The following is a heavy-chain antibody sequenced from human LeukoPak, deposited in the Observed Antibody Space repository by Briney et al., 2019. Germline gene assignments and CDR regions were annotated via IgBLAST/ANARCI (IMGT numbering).Heavy chain of an antibody. D-gene: IGHD3-9*01. V-gene: IGHV1-8*01. CDR3: ARGAKYYDILTGYYTFDY. J-gene: IGHJ4*02. CDR2: MNPNSGNT. Sequence: GASVKVSCKASGYTFTSYDINWVRQGTGQGLEWMGWMNPNSGNTGYAQKFQGRVTMTRNTSISTAYMELSSLRSEDTAVYYCARGAKYYDILTGYYTFDYWGQGTLVTVSS. CDR1: GYTFTSYD.